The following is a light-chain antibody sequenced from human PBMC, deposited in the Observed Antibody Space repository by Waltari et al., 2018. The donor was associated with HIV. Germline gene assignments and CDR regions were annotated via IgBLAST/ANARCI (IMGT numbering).Light chain of an antibody. CDR3: QVWDSGSDQPGV. CDR2: DDS. Sequence: SYVLTQPPTVSLAPGQPARITCGRDNIGNKSVHWYQQKPGQATVLVVFDDSDRPSGIPERFSGSNSGNTATLTVSRVEAGDEAYYYCQVWDSGSDQPGVFGTGTKVTVL. V-gene: IGLV3-21*02. CDR1: NIGNKS. J-gene: IGLJ1*01.